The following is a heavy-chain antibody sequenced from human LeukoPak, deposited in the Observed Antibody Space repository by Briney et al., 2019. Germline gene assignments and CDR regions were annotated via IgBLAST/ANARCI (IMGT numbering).Heavy chain of an antibody. J-gene: IGHJ4*02. CDR2: ISGSGGST. Sequence: GGSLRLSCAASGFTFSSYAMSWVRQAPGKGLEWVSAISGSGGSTYYADSVKGRFTISRDNSKNTLYLQMNSLRAEDTAVYYCAKDHLLVELRFLEWLPNGHYFDYWGQGTLVTVSS. D-gene: IGHD3-3*01. CDR3: AKDHLLVELRFLEWLPNGHYFDY. V-gene: IGHV3-23*01. CDR1: GFTFSSYA.